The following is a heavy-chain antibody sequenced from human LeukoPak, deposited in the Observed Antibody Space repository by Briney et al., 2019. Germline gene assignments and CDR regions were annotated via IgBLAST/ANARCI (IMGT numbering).Heavy chain of an antibody. CDR2: ISGSGGST. Sequence: GGSLRLSCAASGFTFSSYAMSWVRQAPGKGLEWVSAISGSGGSTYYADSVKGRFTISRDNSKSSLYLQMNSLRAEDTAVYYCARENYDSSAPDYWGQGTLVTVSS. CDR1: GFTFSSYA. V-gene: IGHV3-23*01. D-gene: IGHD3-22*01. J-gene: IGHJ4*02. CDR3: ARENYDSSAPDY.